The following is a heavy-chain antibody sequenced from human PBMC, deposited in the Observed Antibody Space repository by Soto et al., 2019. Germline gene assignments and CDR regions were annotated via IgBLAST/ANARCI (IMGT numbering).Heavy chain of an antibody. CDR1: GFTFSSYA. CDR3: ARDLITWEWLFPDYYYYGMDV. Sequence: GGSLRLSCAASGFTFSSYAMHWVRQAPGKGLEWVAVISYDGSNKYYADSVKGRFTISRDNSKNTLYLQMNSLRAEDTAVYYCARDLITWEWLFPDYYYYGMDVWGQGTTVTVSS. CDR2: ISYDGSNK. V-gene: IGHV3-30-3*01. D-gene: IGHD3-3*01. J-gene: IGHJ6*02.